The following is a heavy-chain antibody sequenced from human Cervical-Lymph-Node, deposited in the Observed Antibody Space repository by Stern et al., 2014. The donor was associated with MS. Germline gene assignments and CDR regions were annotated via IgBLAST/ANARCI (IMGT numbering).Heavy chain of an antibody. CDR1: GYSFANYW. J-gene: IGHJ4*02. CDR3: VRLYCRSSSCYLDY. V-gene: IGHV5-51*01. Sequence: VQLVQSGAEVKKPGESLKISCKASGYSFANYWIGWVRQMSGEGLEWMGIIWPGDSETRYSPPFQGHVTISADKSISSAYLQWSSLKASDTATYYCVRLYCRSSSCYLDYWGQGSLVAVSS. CDR2: IWPGDSET. D-gene: IGHD2-2*01.